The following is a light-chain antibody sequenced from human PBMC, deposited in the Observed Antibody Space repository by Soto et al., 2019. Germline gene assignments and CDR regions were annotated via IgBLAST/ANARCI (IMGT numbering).Light chain of an antibody. J-gene: IGLJ1*01. V-gene: IGLV2-11*01. CDR1: SSDVGIYEY. Sequence: QSARTQPRSVSGSPGQSVTISCTGTSSDVGIYEYVSWYQQHPGKAPKLILYDVSKWPSGVPRRFSGSKSGNTASLTISGLQAEDEADYYCSSYAGSYTYVFGSGTKVTVL. CDR2: DVS. CDR3: SSYAGSYTYV.